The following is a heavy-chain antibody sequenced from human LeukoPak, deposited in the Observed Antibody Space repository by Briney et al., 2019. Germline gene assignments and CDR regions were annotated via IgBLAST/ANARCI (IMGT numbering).Heavy chain of an antibody. CDR2: IYYSGST. CDR3: ARSTGYSIYYFDY. CDR1: GGSISSSSYY. J-gene: IGHJ4*02. Sequence: PSETLSLTCTVSGGSISSSSYYWGWIRQPPGKGLEWIGSIYYSGSTYYNPSLKSRVTISVDTSKNQFSLKLSSVTAADTAVYYCARSTGYSIYYFDYWGQGTLVTVSS. D-gene: IGHD6-13*01. V-gene: IGHV4-39*01.